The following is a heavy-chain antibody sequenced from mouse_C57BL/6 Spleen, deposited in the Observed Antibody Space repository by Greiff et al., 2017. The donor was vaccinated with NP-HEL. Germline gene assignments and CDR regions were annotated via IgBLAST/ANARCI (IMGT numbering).Heavy chain of an antibody. CDR3: ARWNYYGSYYAMDY. V-gene: IGHV1-80*01. D-gene: IGHD1-2*01. Sequence: VHLQQSGAELVKPGASVKISCKASGYAFSSYWMNWVKQRPGKGLEWIGQIYPGDGDTNYNGKFKGKATLTADKSSSTAYMQLSSLTSEDSAVYFCARWNYYGSYYAMDYWGQGTSVTVSS. J-gene: IGHJ4*01. CDR1: GYAFSSYW. CDR2: IYPGDGDT.